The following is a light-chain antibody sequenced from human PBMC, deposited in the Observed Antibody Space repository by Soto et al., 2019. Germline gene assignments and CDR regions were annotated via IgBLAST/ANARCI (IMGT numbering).Light chain of an antibody. CDR1: QSVSSQ. CDR2: DAS. Sequence: EIVLTQSPAPLSLSPGERATLSCRARQSVSSQLAWYQHKPGQASRLLIYDASNRASGIPDRFSGSGSRTDFTLTISSLEPEDVAVYYCAQRVWPWTVREGHMVDIK. CDR3: AQRVWPWT. V-gene: IGKV3-11*01. J-gene: IGKJ1*01.